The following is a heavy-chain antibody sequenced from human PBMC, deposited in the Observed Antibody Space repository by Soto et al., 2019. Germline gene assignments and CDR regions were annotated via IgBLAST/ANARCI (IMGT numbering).Heavy chain of an antibody. CDR2: IIPIFGTA. CDR3: ARDGSGYRSRASPMDV. Sequence: SVKVSCKASGDTFSSYAISWVRQAPGQGLEWMGGIIPIFGTANYAQKFQGRVTVTADESASTAYMELSSLRSEDTAVYYCARDGSGYRSRASPMDVWGQGTTVTVSS. CDR1: GDTFSSYA. D-gene: IGHD3-22*01. V-gene: IGHV1-69*13. J-gene: IGHJ6*02.